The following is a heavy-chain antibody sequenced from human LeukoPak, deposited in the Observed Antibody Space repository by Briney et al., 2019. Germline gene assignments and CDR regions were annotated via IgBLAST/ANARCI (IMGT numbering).Heavy chain of an antibody. V-gene: IGHV3-21*01. CDR2: ISSSSSYI. Sequence: PGGSLRLSCAASGFTFSSYSMNWVRQAPGKGLEWVSSISSSSSYIYYADSVKGRFTISGDNAKNSLYLQMNSLRAEDTAVYYCARDRIEYCSGGSCYDAWFDPWGQGTLVTVSS. J-gene: IGHJ5*02. D-gene: IGHD2-15*01. CDR1: GFTFSSYS. CDR3: ARDRIEYCSGGSCYDAWFDP.